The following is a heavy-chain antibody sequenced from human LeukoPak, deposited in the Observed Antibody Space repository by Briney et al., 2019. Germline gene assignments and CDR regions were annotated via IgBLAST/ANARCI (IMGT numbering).Heavy chain of an antibody. CDR1: GYTFTSCY. Sequence: EASVKVSCKASGYTFTSCYMHWVRQAPGQGLEWMGIINPSGGSASYAQKFQGRVTMTRDTSTSTVYMELSSLRSEDTAVYYCARDTARSLGWFDPWGQGTLVTVSS. D-gene: IGHD7-27*01. J-gene: IGHJ5*02. CDR2: INPSGGSA. CDR3: ARDTARSLGWFDP. V-gene: IGHV1-46*03.